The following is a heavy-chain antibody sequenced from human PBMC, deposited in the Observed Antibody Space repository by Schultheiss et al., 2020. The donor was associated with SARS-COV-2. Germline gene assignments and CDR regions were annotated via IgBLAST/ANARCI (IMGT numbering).Heavy chain of an antibody. J-gene: IGHJ6*03. CDR2: IYYSGST. V-gene: IGHV4-59*01. D-gene: IGHD3-22*01. Sequence: SETLSLTCAVYGGSFSGYYWSWIRQPPGKGLEWIGYIYYSGSTNYNPSLKSRVTISVDTSKNQFSLKLSSVTAADTAVYYCARDGLNYYDSPNYMDVWGKGTTVTVSS. CDR1: GGSFSGYY. CDR3: ARDGLNYYDSPNYMDV.